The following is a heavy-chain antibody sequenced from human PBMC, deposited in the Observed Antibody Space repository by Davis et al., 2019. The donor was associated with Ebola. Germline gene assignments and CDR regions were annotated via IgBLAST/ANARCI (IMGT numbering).Heavy chain of an antibody. D-gene: IGHD3-22*01. J-gene: IGHJ3*02. CDR1: GFTFSSYA. V-gene: IGHV3-30-3*01. CDR2: ISYDGSNK. CDR3: ARDATYYLDSSGYYTAPNDAFDI. Sequence: PGGSLRLSCAASGFTFSSYAMHWVRQAPGKGLEWVAVISYDGSNKYYADSLKGRFTISRDNSKNTLYLQMNSLRAEDTAVYYCARDATYYLDSSGYYTAPNDAFDIWGQGTMVTVSS.